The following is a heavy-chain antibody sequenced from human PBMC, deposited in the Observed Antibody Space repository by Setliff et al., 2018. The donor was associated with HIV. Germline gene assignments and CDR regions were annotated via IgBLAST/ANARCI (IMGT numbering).Heavy chain of an antibody. CDR3: VRDHLWAFDY. D-gene: IGHD1-26*01. J-gene: IGHJ4*02. CDR1: GFTFGSYT. Sequence: LSCAASGFTFGSYTMNWVRQAPGKGLEWVTYMGFTSTSITYADSVKGRFTISRDNAKNSLYLQMNSLRVEDTAVYYCVRDHLWAFDYWGQGTLVTVSS. CDR2: MGFTSTSI. V-gene: IGHV3-48*01.